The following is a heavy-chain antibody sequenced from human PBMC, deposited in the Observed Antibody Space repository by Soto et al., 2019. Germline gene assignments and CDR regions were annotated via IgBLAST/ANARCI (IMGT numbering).Heavy chain of an antibody. V-gene: IGHV1-2*02. CDR2: INHRNGDT. Sequence: AAVKVSCKASGYTFTEYNLHWVRQAPGQEGEGMGSINHRNGDTDLARRSKPRVIMTRDRSITTAYKEELSLTSHDTAVYYCARHRFTSGSDYFDSWGQGTLVTVSS. CDR1: GYTFTEYN. J-gene: IGHJ4*02. D-gene: IGHD6-19*01. CDR3: ARHRFTSGSDYFDS.